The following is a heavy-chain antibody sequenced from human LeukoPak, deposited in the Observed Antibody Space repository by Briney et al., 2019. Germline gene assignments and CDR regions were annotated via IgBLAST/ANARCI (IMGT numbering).Heavy chain of an antibody. Sequence: SETLSLTCTVSGGSISGYYWSWIRQPPGKGLEWIAYIYYSGSTNYNPSLKSRVTISVDTSKNQFSLKLSSVTAADTAVYYCARASRGTFGYMDVWGKGTTVTVSS. D-gene: IGHD2-2*01. CDR1: GGSISGYY. V-gene: IGHV4-59*12. CDR2: IYYSGST. J-gene: IGHJ6*03. CDR3: ARASRGTFGYMDV.